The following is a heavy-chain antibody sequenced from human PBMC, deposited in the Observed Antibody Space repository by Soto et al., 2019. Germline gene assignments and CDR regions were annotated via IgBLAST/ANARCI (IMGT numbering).Heavy chain of an antibody. J-gene: IGHJ4*02. V-gene: IGHV4-59*01. Sequence: SETLSLTCTVSGGSISSYYWSCIRQPPGKGLEWIGYIYYSGSTNYNPSLKSRVTISVDTSKNQFSLKLSYVTAADTAVYYCARVVDTAMVPDYWGQGTLVTVSS. CDR3: ARVVDTAMVPDY. D-gene: IGHD5-18*01. CDR2: IYYSGST. CDR1: GGSISSYY.